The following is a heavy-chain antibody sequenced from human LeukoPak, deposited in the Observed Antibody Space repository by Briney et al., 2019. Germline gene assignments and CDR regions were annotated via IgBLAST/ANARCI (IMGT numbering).Heavy chain of an antibody. J-gene: IGHJ4*02. CDR3: ARGGLDSSGYYYHFDY. Sequence: ASVKVSCKASGYTFTSYYMHWVRQAPGQGLEWMGIINPSGGSTSYAQKFQGRVTMTRDTSTSTVYMELSSLRSEDTAVYYCARGGLDSSGYYYHFDYWGQGTLVTVSS. D-gene: IGHD3-22*01. V-gene: IGHV1-46*01. CDR1: GYTFTSYY. CDR2: INPSGGST.